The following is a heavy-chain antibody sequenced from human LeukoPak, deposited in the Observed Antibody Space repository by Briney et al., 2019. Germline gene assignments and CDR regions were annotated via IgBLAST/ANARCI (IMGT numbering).Heavy chain of an antibody. CDR2: IIPIFGTA. J-gene: IGHJ6*02. CDR3: ARGLVLMVYATYHYGMDV. Sequence: ASVKVSCKASGGTFSSYAISWVRQAPGQGLEWMGGIIPIFGTANYAQKFQGRVTITADESTSTAYMELSSLRSEDTAVYYCARGLVLMVYATYHYGMDVWGQGTTVTVSS. CDR1: GGTFSSYA. D-gene: IGHD2-8*01. V-gene: IGHV1-69*13.